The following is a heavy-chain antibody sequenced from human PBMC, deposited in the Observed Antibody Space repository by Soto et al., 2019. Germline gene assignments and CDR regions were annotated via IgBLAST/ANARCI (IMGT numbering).Heavy chain of an antibody. CDR2: SSGSGGST. J-gene: IGHJ4*02. CDR1: GFTFSSYA. V-gene: IGHV3-23*01. CDR3: AKDRSATIAYFDY. D-gene: IGHD5-12*01. Sequence: GGSLRLSCAASGFTFSSYAMSWVRQAPGKGLEWVSASSGSGGSTYYADPVKGRFTISRDDSKNTLYLQMNSLRAEDTAVYYCAKDRSATIAYFDYWGQGTLVTVSS.